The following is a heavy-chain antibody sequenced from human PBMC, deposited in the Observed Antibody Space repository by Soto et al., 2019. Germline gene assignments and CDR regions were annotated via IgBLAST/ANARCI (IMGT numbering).Heavy chain of an antibody. Sequence: GGSLRLSCRASGSDFSTYSMNWVRQAPGQGLEWIAYVSLDSDSIQYADSVKGRFTISRDDAENSLYLQMDSLRDEDPATYYCARLYYDYVWGQGTTVTVSS. CDR1: GSDFSTYS. V-gene: IGHV3-48*02. CDR3: ARLYYDYV. D-gene: IGHD3-3*01. J-gene: IGHJ6*02. CDR2: VSLDSDSI.